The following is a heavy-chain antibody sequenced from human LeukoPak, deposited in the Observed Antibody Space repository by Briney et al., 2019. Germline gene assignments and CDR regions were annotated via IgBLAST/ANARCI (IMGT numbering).Heavy chain of an antibody. V-gene: IGHV3-23*01. D-gene: IGHD6-13*01. J-gene: IGHJ6*02. CDR3: AKWYSSSWYYYDYYGMDV. Sequence: GESLRLSCAASGFTFSSYAMSWVRQAPGKGLEWVSAISGSGGSTYYADSVKGRVTISRDNSKNTLYLQMNSLRAEDTAVYYCAKWYSSSWYYYDYYGMDVWGQGTTVTVSS. CDR1: GFTFSSYA. CDR2: ISGSGGST.